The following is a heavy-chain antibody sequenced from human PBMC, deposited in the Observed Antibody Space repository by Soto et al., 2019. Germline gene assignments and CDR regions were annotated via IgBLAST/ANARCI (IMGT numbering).Heavy chain of an antibody. CDR2: INPSGGST. D-gene: IGHD2-8*02. V-gene: IGHV1-46*01. CDR3: AKAGGVIDDTTVYRQIDY. Sequence: ASVKVSCKASGYTFTSYYMHWVRQAPGQGLEWMGIINPSGGSTSYAQKFQGRVTMTRDTSTSTVYMELSSLRSEDTAVYYCAKAGGVIDDTTVYRQIDYWGQGTLVTVSS. CDR1: GYTFTSYY. J-gene: IGHJ4*02.